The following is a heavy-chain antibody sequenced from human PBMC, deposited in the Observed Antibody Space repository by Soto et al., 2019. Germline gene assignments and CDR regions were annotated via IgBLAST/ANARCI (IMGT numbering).Heavy chain of an antibody. Sequence: LRLSFAASGFTVSSNYMSWVRQTPGKGLEWVSVIYSGGSTYYADSVKGRFTISRDNSKNTLYLQMNSLRAEDTAVYYCARDRAIFGVVSYYYYGMDVWGQGTTVTVSS. CDR2: IYSGGST. V-gene: IGHV3-53*01. CDR3: ARDRAIFGVVSYYYYGMDV. J-gene: IGHJ6*02. CDR1: GFTVSSNY. D-gene: IGHD3-3*01.